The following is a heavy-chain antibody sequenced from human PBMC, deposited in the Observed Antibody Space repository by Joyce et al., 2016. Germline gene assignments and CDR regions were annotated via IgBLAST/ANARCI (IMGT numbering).Heavy chain of an antibody. Sequence: QLQLQESGPGLVQPSQTLSLICNVSGGSIDSSRFYWGWIRQPPGKGLEWLGNIRKSGDTDYNPSLKSRLLISVDTSKNQFSLTLTSVTAADTAVYYCARLRVVTHFDYWGQGILVTVSS. D-gene: IGHD2-21*02. CDR3: ARLRVVTHFDY. CDR1: GGSIDSSRFY. CDR2: IRKSGDT. V-gene: IGHV4-39*01. J-gene: IGHJ4*02.